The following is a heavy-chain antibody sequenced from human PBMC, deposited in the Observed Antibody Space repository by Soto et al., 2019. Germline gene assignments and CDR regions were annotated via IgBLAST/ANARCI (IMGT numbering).Heavy chain of an antibody. V-gene: IGHV1-46*01. J-gene: IGHJ6*02. Sequence: ASVKVSCKASGYTFTSYYMHWVQQAPGQGLEWMGIINPSGGSTSYAQKFQGRVTMTRDTSTSTVYMELSSLRSEDTAVYYCARVGTAMVPRYYYYGMDVWGQGXTVTVYS. CDR2: INPSGGST. CDR3: ARVGTAMVPRYYYYGMDV. D-gene: IGHD5-18*01. CDR1: GYTFTSYY.